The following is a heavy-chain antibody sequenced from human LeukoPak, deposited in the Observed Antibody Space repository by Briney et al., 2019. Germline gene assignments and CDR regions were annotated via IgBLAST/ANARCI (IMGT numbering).Heavy chain of an antibody. CDR2: IRYDGSNK. CDR3: AKREFLSSWYSPFDY. D-gene: IGHD6-13*01. CDR1: GFTFSSYG. J-gene: IGHJ4*02. V-gene: IGHV3-30*02. Sequence: PGGSLRLSCAASGFTFSSYGMHWVRQAPGKGLEWVAFIRYDGSNKYYADSVKGRFTISRDNSKNTLYLQMNSLRAEDTAVYYCAKREFLSSWYSPFDYWGQGTLVTVSS.